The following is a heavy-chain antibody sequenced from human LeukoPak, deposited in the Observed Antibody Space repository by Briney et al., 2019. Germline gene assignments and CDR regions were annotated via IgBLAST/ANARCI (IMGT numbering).Heavy chain of an antibody. Sequence: GGSLRLSCAASGFTFNTYWMHWVRQAPGKGLVWVSRINSDGSTTTYSDSVKGRFTISRDNAKNTLYLQMSSPRVEDSAVYYCTRGGVDYWGQGTLVTVSS. CDR1: GFTFNTYW. V-gene: IGHV3-74*01. CDR3: TRGGVDY. CDR2: INSDGSTT. J-gene: IGHJ4*02.